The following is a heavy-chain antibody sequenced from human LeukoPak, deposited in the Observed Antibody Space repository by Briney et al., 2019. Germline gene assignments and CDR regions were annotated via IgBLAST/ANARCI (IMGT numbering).Heavy chain of an antibody. Sequence: PSETLSLTCTVSGGSISSGSYYWSWIRQPAGKGLEWIGHIYTSGSTNYNPSLKSRVTISVDTSKNQFSLKLSSVTAADTAVYYCARHVPRRWLRGFDYWGQGTLVTVSS. CDR3: ARHVPRRWLRGFDY. CDR1: GGSISSGSYY. V-gene: IGHV4-61*09. D-gene: IGHD5-24*01. CDR2: IYTSGST. J-gene: IGHJ4*02.